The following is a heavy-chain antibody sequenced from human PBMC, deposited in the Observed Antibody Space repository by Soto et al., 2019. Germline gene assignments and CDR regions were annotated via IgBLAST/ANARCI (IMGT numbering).Heavy chain of an antibody. CDR2: IYYSGST. D-gene: IGHD1-26*01. V-gene: IGHV4-39*01. J-gene: IGHJ4*02. Sequence: PSETLSLTCTVSGGSISSSSYYWGWIRQPPGKGLEWIGSIYYSGSTYYNPSLKSRVTISVDTSKNQFSLKLSSVTAADTAVYYCASQDGATGNIRFDYWGQGTLVTVSS. CDR3: ASQDGATGNIRFDY. CDR1: GGSISSSSYY.